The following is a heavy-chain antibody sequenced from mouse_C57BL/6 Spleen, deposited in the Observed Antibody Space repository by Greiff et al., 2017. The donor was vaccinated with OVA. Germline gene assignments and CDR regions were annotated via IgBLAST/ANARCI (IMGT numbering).Heavy chain of an antibody. J-gene: IGHJ4*01. Sequence: VQLQESGAELVRPGPSVKVSCKASGYAFTNYLIEWVKQRPGQGLEWIGVINPGSGGTNYNEKFKGKATLTADKSSSTAYMQLSSLTSEDSAVYFCARSYGNYYYAMDYWGQGTSVTVSS. D-gene: IGHD2-10*02. V-gene: IGHV1-54*01. CDR3: ARSYGNYYYAMDY. CDR1: GYAFTNYL. CDR2: INPGSGGT.